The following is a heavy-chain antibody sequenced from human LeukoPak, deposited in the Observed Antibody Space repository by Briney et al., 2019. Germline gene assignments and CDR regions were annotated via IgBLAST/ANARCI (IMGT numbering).Heavy chain of an antibody. Sequence: PGGSLRLSCTVSELTFSNAWMTWVRQAPGKGLEWVANIKQDGSEKYYVDSVKGRFTISRDNAKNSLYLQMNSLRAEDTAVYYCARDKFERYYDILTGYYPVYYFDYWGQGTLVTVSS. J-gene: IGHJ4*02. D-gene: IGHD3-9*01. V-gene: IGHV3-7*01. CDR2: IKQDGSEK. CDR1: ELTFSNAW. CDR3: ARDKFERYYDILTGYYPVYYFDY.